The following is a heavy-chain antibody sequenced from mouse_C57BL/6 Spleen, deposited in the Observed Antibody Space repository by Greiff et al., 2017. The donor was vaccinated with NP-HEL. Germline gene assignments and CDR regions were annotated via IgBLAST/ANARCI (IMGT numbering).Heavy chain of an antibody. CDR3: ARSGWGAMDY. Sequence: EVQLQQSGPGLVKPSQSLSLTCSVTGYSITSGYYWNWIRQFPGNKLEWMGYISYDGSNNYNPSLKNRISITRDTSKNQFFLKLNSVTTEDTATYYGARSGWGAMDYWGQGTSVTVSS. V-gene: IGHV3-6*01. CDR2: ISYDGSN. CDR1: GYSITSGYY. D-gene: IGHD1-1*02. J-gene: IGHJ4*01.